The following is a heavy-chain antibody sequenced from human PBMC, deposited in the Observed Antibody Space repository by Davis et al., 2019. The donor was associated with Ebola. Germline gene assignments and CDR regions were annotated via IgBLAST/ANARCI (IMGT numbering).Heavy chain of an antibody. CDR2: INPSGGSP. J-gene: IGHJ6*04. V-gene: IGHV1-46*01. Sequence: AASVKVSCKASGYTFTSYYMHWVRQAPGQGLEWMGIINPSGGSPSYAQKFQGRVTMTRDTSTSTVYMELSSLRSEDTAVYYCARDRVLLWFGELLSLSYYYGMDVWGKGTTVTVSS. D-gene: IGHD3-10*01. CDR3: ARDRVLLWFGELLSLSYYYGMDV. CDR1: GYTFTSYY.